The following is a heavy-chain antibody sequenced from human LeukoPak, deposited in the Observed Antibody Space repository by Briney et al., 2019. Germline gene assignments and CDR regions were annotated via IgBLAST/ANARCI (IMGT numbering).Heavy chain of an antibody. Sequence: GGSLRLSCAGYGFTLSNYGMSWVRQAPGKGLEWVSFISGSGFNTFYSDSVKGRFTISRDNPKNTLYLQMNSLRADDTAVYYCAKGTRWFDPWGQGTLVTVSS. CDR3: AKGTRWFDP. CDR2: ISGSGFNT. CDR1: GFTLSNYG. V-gene: IGHV3-23*01. J-gene: IGHJ5*02.